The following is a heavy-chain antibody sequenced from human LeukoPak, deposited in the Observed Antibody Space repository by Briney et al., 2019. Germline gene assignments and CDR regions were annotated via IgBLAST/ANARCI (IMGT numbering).Heavy chain of an antibody. Sequence: ASXXVSFXAXXYXXTSYGISXVRQAPGQGLEWMGWISAYNGNTNYAQKLQGRVTMTTDTSTSTAYMELRSLRSDDTAVYYCARDEGIQPVFDYWGQGTLVTVSS. J-gene: IGHJ4*02. CDR3: ARDEGIQPVFDY. V-gene: IGHV1-18*01. D-gene: IGHD5-18*01. CDR2: ISAYNGNT. CDR1: XYXXTSYG.